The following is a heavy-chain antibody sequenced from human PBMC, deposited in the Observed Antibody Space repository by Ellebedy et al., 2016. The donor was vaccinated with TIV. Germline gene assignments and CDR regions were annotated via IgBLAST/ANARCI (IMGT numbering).Heavy chain of an antibody. CDR1: GYTFTGYY. CDR2: INPNSGGT. V-gene: IGHV1-2*02. CDR3: ARSQWELRRGAGGFNP. Sequence: ASVKVSXKASGYTFTGYYMHWVRQAPGQGLEWMGWINPNSGGTNYAQKFQGRVTMTRDTSISTAYMELSRLRSDDTAVYYCARSQWELRRGAGGFNPWGQGTLVTVSS. J-gene: IGHJ5*02. D-gene: IGHD1-26*01.